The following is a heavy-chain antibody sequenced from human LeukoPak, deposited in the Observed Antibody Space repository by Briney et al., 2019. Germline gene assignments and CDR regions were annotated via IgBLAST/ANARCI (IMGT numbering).Heavy chain of an antibody. CDR2: ISSSSSYI. J-gene: IGHJ4*02. CDR3: ATFRGYSYGYEENY. Sequence: GGSLRLSCAASGFTFSSYSMNWVRQAPGKGLEWVSSISSSSSYIYYADSVKGRFTISRDNSKNTLYLQMNSLRAEDTAVYYCATFRGYSYGYEENYWGQGTLATVSS. CDR1: GFTFSSYS. V-gene: IGHV3-21*01. D-gene: IGHD5-18*01.